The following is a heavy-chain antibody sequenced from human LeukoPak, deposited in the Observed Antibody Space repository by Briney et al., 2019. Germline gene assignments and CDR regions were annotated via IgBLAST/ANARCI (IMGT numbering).Heavy chain of an antibody. V-gene: IGHV4-31*03. CDR2: IHYIVKT. D-gene: IGHD3-3*01. J-gene: IGHJ4*02. CDR1: GDSICTSGYY. CDR3: ARVRDDYFFEY. Sequence: SETLSLTCTVSGDSICTSGYYCSWIRQHPGTGLEWIAYIHYIVKTYYNPFLESRVTTSVDTPSNHFSLNVACVTAADTVVYYCARVRDDYFFEYWPQGIVVSVFS.